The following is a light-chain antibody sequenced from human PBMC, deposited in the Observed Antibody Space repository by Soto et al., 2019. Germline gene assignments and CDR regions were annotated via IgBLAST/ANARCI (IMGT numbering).Light chain of an antibody. CDR3: QQYNNWPPYT. CDR2: GAS. Sequence: EIVMTQSPVTLSVSPGERATLSCRASQSVSSNLAWYQQKPGHPPRLLIYGASSRATGIPARFSGSGSGTEFTLTISSLQSEDFAIYYCQQYNNWPPYTFGQGTKLEIK. J-gene: IGKJ2*01. V-gene: IGKV3-15*01. CDR1: QSVSSN.